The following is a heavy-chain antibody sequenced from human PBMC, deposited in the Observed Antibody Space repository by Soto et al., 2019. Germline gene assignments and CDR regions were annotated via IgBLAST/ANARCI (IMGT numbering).Heavy chain of an antibody. CDR3: VHRPIYSGMDV. Sequence: QITLKESGPTLVKPTQTLTLTCTCSGFSLRSSGVGVGWIRQPPGKALEWLSIIYWDDDKRYSPPLKSRLTITKDTSKNQVVLTVTNMDPVDTATYYCVHRPIYSGMDVWGQGTTVTVSS. V-gene: IGHV2-5*02. CDR1: GFSLRSSGVG. CDR2: IYWDDDK. J-gene: IGHJ6*02.